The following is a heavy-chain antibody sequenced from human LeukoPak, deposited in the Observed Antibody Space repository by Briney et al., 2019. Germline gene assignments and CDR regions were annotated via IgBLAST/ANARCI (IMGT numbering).Heavy chain of an antibody. V-gene: IGHV1-18*01. Sequence: ASVKVSCKASGYTFTSYGISWVRQAPGQGLEWMGWISAYNGNTNYAQKLQGRVTMTTDTSTSTAYMELRSLRSDDTAVYYCVKIRVYCSGGSCYYYYGMDVWGQGTTVTVSS. J-gene: IGHJ6*02. D-gene: IGHD2-15*01. CDR3: VKIRVYCSGGSCYYYYGMDV. CDR1: GYTFTSYG. CDR2: ISAYNGNT.